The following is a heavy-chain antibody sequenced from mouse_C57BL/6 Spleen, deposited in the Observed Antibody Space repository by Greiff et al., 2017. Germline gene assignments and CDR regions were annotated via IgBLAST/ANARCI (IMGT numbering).Heavy chain of an antibody. CDR3: ARKPTGPQYYFDY. CDR2: IDPSDSYT. J-gene: IGHJ2*01. D-gene: IGHD4-1*01. CDR1: GYTFTSYW. V-gene: IGHV1-50*01. Sequence: QVQLQQPGAELVKPGASVKLSCKASGYTFTSYWMQWVKQRPGQGLEWIGEIDPSDSYTNYNQKFKGKATLTVDTSSSTAYMQLSSLTSEDAAVYYCARKPTGPQYYFDYWGQGTTLTVSS.